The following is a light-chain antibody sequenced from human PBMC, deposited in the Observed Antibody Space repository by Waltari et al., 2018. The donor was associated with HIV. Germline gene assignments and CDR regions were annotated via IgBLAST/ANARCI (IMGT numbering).Light chain of an antibody. Sequence: QSVLTQSPSASGTPGQRVTISCSGSNSNIGSNSVNWYHQLPGAAPKLLIYSTGQRPSCVPDRYSASKSGTSASLAIRGLQPEDWADYYCATWDDSLNAWVFGGGTKVTVL. J-gene: IGLJ3*02. CDR3: ATWDDSLNAWV. CDR2: STG. V-gene: IGLV1-44*01. CDR1: NSNIGSNS.